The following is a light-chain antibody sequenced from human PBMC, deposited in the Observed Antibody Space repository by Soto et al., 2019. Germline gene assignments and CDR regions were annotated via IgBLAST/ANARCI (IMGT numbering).Light chain of an antibody. J-gene: IGKJ5*01. CDR2: GVS. CDR3: QQYSKWPPT. CDR1: QNVNNN. Sequence: EIVMTQSPATLPMSPGERAALSCRASQNVNNNLAWYQQKPGQAPRLLIYGVSARGTGIPARFSGSGSGTEFTFTISSLQSEDFAVYYCQQYSKWPPTFGRGTRLEIK. V-gene: IGKV3-15*01.